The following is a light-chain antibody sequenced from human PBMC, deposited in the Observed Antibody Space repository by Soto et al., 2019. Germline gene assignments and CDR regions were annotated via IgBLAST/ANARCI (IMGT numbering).Light chain of an antibody. CDR3: TSFAGNNNLV. CDR1: NSDVGGYNY. Sequence: QSALTQPPSASGSPGQSVTISCTGTNSDVGGYNYVSWYQQHPGKAPKLMISEVSKRPSGVPDRFSGSKSGNTASLTVSGLKAEDEADYNCTSFAGNNNLVFGGGTKLTFL. V-gene: IGLV2-8*01. CDR2: EVS. J-gene: IGLJ2*01.